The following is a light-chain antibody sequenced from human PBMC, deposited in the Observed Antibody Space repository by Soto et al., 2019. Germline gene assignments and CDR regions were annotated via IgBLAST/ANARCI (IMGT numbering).Light chain of an antibody. V-gene: IGLV2-14*01. CDR1: SSDVGGYNY. J-gene: IGLJ3*02. CDR2: EVS. Sequence: QSALTQPASVSGSPGQSITISCTGTSSDVGGYNYVSWYQQHPGKAPKLMIYEVSNRPSGVSNRFSGSKSGNTASLTISGLPAEDEADYYCSSYTSSSTWVFCGGTQLTVL. CDR3: SSYTSSSTWV.